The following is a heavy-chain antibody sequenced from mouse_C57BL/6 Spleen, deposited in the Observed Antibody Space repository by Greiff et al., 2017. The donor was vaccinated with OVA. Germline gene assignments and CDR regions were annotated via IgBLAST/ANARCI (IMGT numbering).Heavy chain of an antibody. V-gene: IGHV1-15*01. Sequence: VQLQQSGAELVRPGASVTLSCKASGYTFTDYEMHWVKQTPVHGLEWIGAIDPETGGTAYNQKFKGKAILTADKSSSTAYMELRSLTSEDSAVDYCTREAGRNLHYFDYWGQGTTLTVSA. CDR3: TREAGRNLHYFDY. CDR2: IDPETGGT. J-gene: IGHJ2*01. CDR1: GYTFTDYE.